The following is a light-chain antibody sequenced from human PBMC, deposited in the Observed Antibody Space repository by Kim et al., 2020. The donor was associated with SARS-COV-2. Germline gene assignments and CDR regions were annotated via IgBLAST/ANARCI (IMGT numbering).Light chain of an antibody. CDR2: AAS. Sequence: DIQMTQSPSSLSASVGDRVTITCRASQGISNYLAWYQQKPGKVPKLLIYAASALRSGVPSRFSGSGSGTDFTLTITSLQPDDVAVYYCQQCNCAPWTCGHGIKVDIK. CDR1: QGISNY. CDR3: QQCNCAPWT. J-gene: IGKJ1*01. V-gene: IGKV1-27*01.